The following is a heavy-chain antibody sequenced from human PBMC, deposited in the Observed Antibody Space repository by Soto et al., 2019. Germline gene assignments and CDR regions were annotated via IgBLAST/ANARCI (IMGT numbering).Heavy chain of an antibody. CDR2: IKSKIDGETT. CDR3: TPLARKYVSGWYDFSD. Sequence: EAQLVESGGGLVKPGGSLRLSCAASGFTFSNVWMHWVRQAPGKGLEWVGRIKSKIDGETTDYAEPVKGRFSISRDDSKNTLYLQMNSLKTEDTAVYYCTPLARKYVSGWYDFSDWGHGTLVTVSS. D-gene: IGHD6-19*01. J-gene: IGHJ4*01. CDR1: GFTFSNVW. V-gene: IGHV3-15*07.